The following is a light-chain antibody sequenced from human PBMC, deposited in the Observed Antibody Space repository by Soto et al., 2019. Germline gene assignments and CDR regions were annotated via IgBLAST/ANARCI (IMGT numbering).Light chain of an antibody. CDR3: QQSFGAPRT. CDR1: QSISTY. V-gene: IGKV1-39*01. Sequence: DLQMTQSPSSLSASLGDRVTVTCRASQSISTYLNWFQQRPGKAPKLLIYGAYTLQDGVPSRFSGSGSETEFTLTISSLQPEDFATYYCQQSFGAPRTFGQGTRVEIK. CDR2: GAY. J-gene: IGKJ1*01.